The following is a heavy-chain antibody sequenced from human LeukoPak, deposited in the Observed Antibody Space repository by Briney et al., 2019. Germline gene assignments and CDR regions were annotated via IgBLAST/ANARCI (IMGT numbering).Heavy chain of an antibody. Sequence: PSETLSLTXTVSGGSICSGDSYSSWTSQPPGKGLQWIGFIYYSGSTSYNPSLKSRVTISLDTSKNQFSLKLSSVTAADTAVYYCASSHLSVALFDYWGQGSLVTVSS. D-gene: IGHD2-15*01. V-gene: IGHV4-30-4*02. J-gene: IGHJ4*02. CDR3: ASSHLSVALFDY. CDR2: IYYSGST. CDR1: GGSICSGDSY.